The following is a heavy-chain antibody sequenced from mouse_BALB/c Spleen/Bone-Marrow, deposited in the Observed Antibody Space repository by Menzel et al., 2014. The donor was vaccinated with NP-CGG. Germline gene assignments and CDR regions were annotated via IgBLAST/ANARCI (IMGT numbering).Heavy chain of an antibody. CDR2: ISSGSSTI. Sequence: EVQLQQSGGGLVQPGGSRKLSCAASGFTFSSFGIHWVRRAPEKGLEWVAYISSGSSTIYYADTVKGRFTISRDNPKNTLFLQMTSLRSEDTAMYYCARSGYGDYYAMDYWGQGTSVTVSS. CDR3: ARSGYGDYYAMDY. V-gene: IGHV5-17*02. J-gene: IGHJ4*01. D-gene: IGHD2-10*02. CDR1: GFTFSSFG.